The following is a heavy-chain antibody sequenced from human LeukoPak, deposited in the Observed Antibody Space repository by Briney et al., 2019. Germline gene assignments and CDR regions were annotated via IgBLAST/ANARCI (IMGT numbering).Heavy chain of an antibody. J-gene: IGHJ4*02. CDR1: GGSFSGYY. V-gene: IGHV4-34*01. CDR3: ARGPPGVLRYFDWLSPLFDY. Sequence: PSETLSLTCAVYGGSFSGYYWSWIRQPPGKGLEWIGEINQSGSTNYNPSLKSRVTISVDTSKNQFSLKLSSVTAADTAVYYCARGPPGVLRYFDWLSPLFDYWGQGTLVTVSS. D-gene: IGHD3-9*01. CDR2: INQSGST.